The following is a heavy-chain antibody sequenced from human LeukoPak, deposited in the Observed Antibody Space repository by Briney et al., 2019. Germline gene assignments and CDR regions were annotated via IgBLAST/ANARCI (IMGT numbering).Heavy chain of an antibody. CDR1: GYTFTSYG. CDR3: ARDRVLFPYAFDI. Sequence: ASVKVSCKASGYTFTSYGIRWVRQAPGQGLEWMGWISAYNGNTNYAQNLQGRVTMTTDTSTTTAYMELRSLRSDDTAVYYCARDRVLFPYAFDIWGQGTIVTVSS. D-gene: IGHD3-3*01. V-gene: IGHV1-18*01. CDR2: ISAYNGNT. J-gene: IGHJ3*02.